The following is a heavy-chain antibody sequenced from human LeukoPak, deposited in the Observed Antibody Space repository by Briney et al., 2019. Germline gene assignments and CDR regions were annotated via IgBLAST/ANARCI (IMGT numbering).Heavy chain of an antibody. CDR3: ARRRFSYGDNDAFDI. J-gene: IGHJ3*02. CDR2: IYYSGGT. D-gene: IGHD5-18*01. Sequence: PSETLSLTCTVSRGSLSSYYWSWIRQPPGKGLEWTGYIYYSGGTNYNPSFESRVTISVDTSTNQFSLKLGSVTAADTAVYYCARRRFSYGDNDAFDIWGQGTMVTVSS. V-gene: IGHV4-59*08. CDR1: RGSLSSYY.